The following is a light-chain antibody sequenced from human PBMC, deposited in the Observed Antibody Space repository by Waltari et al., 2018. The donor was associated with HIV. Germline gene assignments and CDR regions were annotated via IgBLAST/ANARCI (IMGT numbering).Light chain of an antibody. CDR2: DAS. V-gene: IGKV1-13*02. Sequence: AIQLTQPPSYLSAFEGDRVTIACRASKGITNGLAWYQQKPGRAPNLLIYDASKLQSGVPSRFSGSRSGRDFTLTISNLQPEDSATYHCQQYNTHPFSFGQGTKLEIK. CDR3: QQYNTHPFS. CDR1: KGITNG. J-gene: IGKJ2*03.